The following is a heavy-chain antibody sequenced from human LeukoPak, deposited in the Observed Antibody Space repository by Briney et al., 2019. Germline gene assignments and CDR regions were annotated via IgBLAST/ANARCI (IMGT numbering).Heavy chain of an antibody. V-gene: IGHV3-9*01. CDR2: ISWNSGSI. CDR1: GFTFDDYA. J-gene: IGHJ4*02. D-gene: IGHD3-9*01. CDR3: AKDPDYDILTGYYFDY. Sequence: PGRSLRLSCAASGFTFDDYAMHWVRQAPGKGLEWVSGISWNSGSIGYTDSVKGRLTISRDNAKNSPYLQMNSLRAEDTALYYCAKDPDYDILTGYYFDYWGQGTLVTVSS.